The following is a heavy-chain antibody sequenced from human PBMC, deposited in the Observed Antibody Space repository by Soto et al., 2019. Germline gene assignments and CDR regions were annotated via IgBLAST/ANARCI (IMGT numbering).Heavy chain of an antibody. CDR3: VRDRTVSLVRGVSVDN. Sequence: QVQLVESGGGVVQPGTSLRLSCETSGFTFRSYVMHWVRQAPGKGLQWVAIMWFDGTKTYYGDSVKGRFTISRDNSKNTLYLQMNNLRAEDTALYFCVRDRTVSLVRGVSVDNWGQGALVTVSS. CDR2: MWFDGTKT. V-gene: IGHV3-33*01. CDR1: GFTFRSYV. J-gene: IGHJ1*01. D-gene: IGHD3-10*02.